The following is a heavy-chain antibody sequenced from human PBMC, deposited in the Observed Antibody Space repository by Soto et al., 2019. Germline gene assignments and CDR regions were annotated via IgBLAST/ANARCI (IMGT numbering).Heavy chain of an antibody. CDR1: GYTFTSYD. CDR3: ARSSKAVAGIDF. Sequence: QVQLVQSGAEVKKPGASVKVSCKASGYTFTSYDINWVRQATGQGLEWMGWMNPNSGNTGYAQKLQGRVTMTRNTSISTAYMELSSLRSEDTAVYYCARSSKAVAGIDFWGQGTLVTVSS. CDR2: MNPNSGNT. J-gene: IGHJ4*02. V-gene: IGHV1-8*01. D-gene: IGHD6-19*01.